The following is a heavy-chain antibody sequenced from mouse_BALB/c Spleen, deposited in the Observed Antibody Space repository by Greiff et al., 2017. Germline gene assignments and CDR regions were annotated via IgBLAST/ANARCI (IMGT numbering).Heavy chain of an antibody. J-gene: IGHJ3*01. V-gene: IGHV1-80*01. D-gene: IGHD3-3*01. CDR3: ARSGLGGSAY. Sequence: QVQLQQSGAELVRPGSSVKISCKASGYAFSSYWMNWVKQRPGQGLEWIGQIYPGDGDTNYNGKFKGKATLTADKSSSTAYMQLSSLTSEDSAVYFCARSGLGGSAYWGQGTLVTVSA. CDR1: GYAFSSYW. CDR2: IYPGDGDT.